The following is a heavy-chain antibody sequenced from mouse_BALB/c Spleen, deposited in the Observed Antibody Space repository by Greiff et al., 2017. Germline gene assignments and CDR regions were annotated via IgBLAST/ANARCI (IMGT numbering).Heavy chain of an antibody. D-gene: IGHD1-1*01. CDR1: GFTFSSFG. CDR3: AREGIRAWFAY. Sequence: EVKLVESGGGLVQPGGSRKLSCAASGFTFSSFGMHWVRQAPEKGLEWVAYISSGSSTIYYADTVKGRFTISRDNPKNTLFLQMTSLRSEDTAMYYCAREGIRAWFAYWGQGTLVTVSA. V-gene: IGHV5-17*02. J-gene: IGHJ3*01. CDR2: ISSGSSTI.